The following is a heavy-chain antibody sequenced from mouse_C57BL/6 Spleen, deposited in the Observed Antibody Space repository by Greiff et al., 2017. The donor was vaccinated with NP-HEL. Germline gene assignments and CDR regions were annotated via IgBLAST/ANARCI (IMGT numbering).Heavy chain of an antibody. CDR1: GFTFSDYG. Sequence: EVKVVESGGGLVKPGGSLKLSCAASGFTFSDYGMHWVRQAPEKGLEWVAYISSGSSTIYYADTVKGRFTISRDNAKNTLFLQMTSLRSEDTAMYYCARGDYDGGPYYVDYWGQGTTLTVSS. CDR2: ISSGSSTI. CDR3: ARGDYDGGPYYVDY. J-gene: IGHJ2*01. V-gene: IGHV5-17*01. D-gene: IGHD2-4*01.